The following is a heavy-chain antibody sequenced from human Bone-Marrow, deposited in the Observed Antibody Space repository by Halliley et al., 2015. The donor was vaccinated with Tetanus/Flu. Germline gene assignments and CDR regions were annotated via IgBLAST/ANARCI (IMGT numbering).Heavy chain of an antibody. D-gene: IGHD2-8*02. CDR1: GGSIDRGGYS. Sequence: TLSLTCTVSGGSIDRGGYSWTWIRQHPGKGLEWIGSIFYSGSTYYNPSLKSRATISVDTSKNQFSLNLSSVTAAYTAIYYCAGGLGARGYFTGGNCFYNNARDFWGQGTAVTVS. J-gene: IGHJ6*02. V-gene: IGHV4-31*03. CDR2: IFYSGST. CDR3: AGGLGARGYFTGGNCFYNNARDF.